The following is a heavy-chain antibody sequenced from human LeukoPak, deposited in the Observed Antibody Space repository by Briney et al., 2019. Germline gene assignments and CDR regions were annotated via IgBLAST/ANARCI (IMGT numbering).Heavy chain of an antibody. J-gene: IGHJ5*02. CDR1: GFTFSSYG. V-gene: IGHV3-33*01. CDR3: ARRYCSGGTCYSFRGDWFDP. Sequence: GGSLRLSCAASGFTFSSYGMHWVRQAPGKGLEWVAVIWDDGSKKYYADAVTGRFTISRDNSKNTLYLQMTSLRAEDTAVYYCARRYCSGGTCYSFRGDWFDPWGQGTLVTVSS. D-gene: IGHD2-15*01. CDR2: IWDDGSKK.